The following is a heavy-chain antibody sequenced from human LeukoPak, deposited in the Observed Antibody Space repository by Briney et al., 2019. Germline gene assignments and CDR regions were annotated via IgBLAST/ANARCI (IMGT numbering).Heavy chain of an antibody. CDR2: INHSGST. CDR3: ARRGSTSSYYYYMDV. Sequence: SETLSLTCAVYGGSFSGYYWSWIRQPPGKGLELIGEINHSGSTNYNPSLKSRVTISVDTSKNQFSLKLSSVTAADTAVYYCARRGSTSSYYYYMDVWGKGTTVTVSS. D-gene: IGHD2-2*01. J-gene: IGHJ6*03. CDR1: GGSFSGYY. V-gene: IGHV4-34*01.